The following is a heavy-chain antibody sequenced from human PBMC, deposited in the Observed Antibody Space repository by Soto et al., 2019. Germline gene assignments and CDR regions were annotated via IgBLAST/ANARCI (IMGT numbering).Heavy chain of an antibody. CDR2: MNPNSGNT. V-gene: IGHV1-8*01. CDR3: ARVKGRYCSSTSCPRGAAFDI. D-gene: IGHD2-2*01. J-gene: IGHJ3*02. CDR1: GYTFTSYD. Sequence: ASVKVSCKASGYTFTSYDINWVRQATGQGLEWMGWMNPNSGNTGYAQKFQGRVTMTRNTSISTAYMELSSLRSEDTAVYYCARVKGRYCSSTSCPRGAAFDIWGQGTMVTVSS.